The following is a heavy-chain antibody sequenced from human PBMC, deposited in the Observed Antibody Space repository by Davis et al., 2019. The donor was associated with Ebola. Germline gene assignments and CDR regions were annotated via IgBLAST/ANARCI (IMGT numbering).Heavy chain of an antibody. D-gene: IGHD2-2*01. CDR3: ARDLFVHHILVVPAAKPGY. CDR1: GFTFSSYS. Sequence: PGGSLRLSCAASGFTFSSYSMNWVRQAPGKGLEWVSYISSSSSTIYYADSVKGRFTISRDNAKNSLYLQMNSLRDEDTAVYYCARDLFVHHILVVPAAKPGYWGQGTLVTVSS. J-gene: IGHJ4*02. CDR2: ISSSSSTI. V-gene: IGHV3-48*02.